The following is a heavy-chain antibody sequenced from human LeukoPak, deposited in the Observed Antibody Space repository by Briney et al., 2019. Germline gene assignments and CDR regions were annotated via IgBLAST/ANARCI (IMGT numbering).Heavy chain of an antibody. D-gene: IGHD3-3*01. Sequence: EGSLTLSCAASGFTFSSYSMNWVRQAPGKGLEWVSSISSSSSYIYYADSVKGRFTISRDNAKNSLYLQMNSLRAEDTAVYYCARNQGPITIFGVVIPLFDYWGQGTLVPLSS. CDR1: GFTFSSYS. V-gene: IGHV3-21*01. J-gene: IGHJ4*02. CDR2: ISSSSSYI. CDR3: ARNQGPITIFGVVIPLFDY.